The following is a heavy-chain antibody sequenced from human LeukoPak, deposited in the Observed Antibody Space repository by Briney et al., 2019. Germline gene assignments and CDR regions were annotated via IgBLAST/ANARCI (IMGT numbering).Heavy chain of an antibody. CDR3: ARDSAYAFDI. CDR2: IGTSSSTM. V-gene: IGHV3-48*01. J-gene: IGHJ3*02. Sequence: GGSLRLSCAASGFTFSSYAMSWVRQAPGKGLEWVSYIGTSSSTMYYAGSVKGRFTISRDNAKNSLYLQMNSLTAEDTAVYYCARDSAYAFDIWGQGTMVTVSS. CDR1: GFTFSSYA. D-gene: IGHD3-10*01.